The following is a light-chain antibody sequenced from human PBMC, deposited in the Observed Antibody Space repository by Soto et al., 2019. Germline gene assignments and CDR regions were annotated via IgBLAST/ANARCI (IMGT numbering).Light chain of an antibody. V-gene: IGLV2-14*01. CDR3: TSFSPIYPWV. CDR1: SSDVGDDNF. Sequence: QSALTQPASVSGSPGQSITISCTGTSSDVGDDNFVSWYQQHPGKAPKLMIYGVSNRPSGVSNRFSGSKSGNTASLTISGLRPEDGADYYCTSFSPIYPWVFGGGPKL. J-gene: IGLJ3*02. CDR2: GVS.